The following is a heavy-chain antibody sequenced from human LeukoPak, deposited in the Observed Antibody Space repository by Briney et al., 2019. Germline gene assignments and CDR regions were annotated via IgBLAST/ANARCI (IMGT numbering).Heavy chain of an antibody. CDR3: ARSGYSSGWYREYYFDY. Sequence: SETLSRTCTVSGGSISSYYWSWIRQPAGKGLEWIGRIYTSGSTNYNPSLKSRVTMSVDTSKNQFSLKLSSVTAADTAVYYCARSGYSSGWYREYYFDYWGQGTLVTVSS. D-gene: IGHD6-19*01. J-gene: IGHJ4*02. CDR2: IYTSGST. V-gene: IGHV4-4*07. CDR1: GGSISSYY.